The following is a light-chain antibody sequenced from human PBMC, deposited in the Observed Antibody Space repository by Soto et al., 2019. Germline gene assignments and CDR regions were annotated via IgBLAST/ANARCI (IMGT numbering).Light chain of an antibody. CDR1: SSDVGGYNY. CDR2: DVS. CDR3: SSYTSSSTPLYV. Sequence: QSALTQPASVSGSPGQSITISCTGTSSDVGGYNYVSWYQQHPGKATKLMIYDVSNRPSGVSNRFSGSKSGNTASLTISGLQVEDEADYYCSSYTSSSTPLYVFGTGTKVTVL. V-gene: IGLV2-14*01. J-gene: IGLJ1*01.